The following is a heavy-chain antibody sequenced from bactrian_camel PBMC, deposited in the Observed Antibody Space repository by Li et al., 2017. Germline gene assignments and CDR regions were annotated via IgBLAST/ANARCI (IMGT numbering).Heavy chain of an antibody. Sequence: HVQLVESGGGSVQTGGTLTLSCTTGGYGYSKMCTLGWHRETLGKKRDLVSSIIPPGKTYYADSVKGRFTISRDNAKNTLYLQMNSLKSEDTALYYCATFNLPFDVYWGQGTQVTVS. V-gene: IGHV3S53*01. CDR2: IIPPGKT. CDR3: ATFNLPFDVY. CDR1: GYGYSKMC. J-gene: IGHJ4*01.